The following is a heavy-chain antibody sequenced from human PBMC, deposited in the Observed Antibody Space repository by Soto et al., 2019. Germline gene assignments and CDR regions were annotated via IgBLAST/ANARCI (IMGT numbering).Heavy chain of an antibody. CDR3: ARGIAARKPFDY. J-gene: IGHJ4*02. CDR2: INHSGST. D-gene: IGHD6-6*01. V-gene: IGHV4-34*01. Sequence: QVQLQQWGAGLLKPSETLSLTCAVYGGSFSGYYWSWIRQPPGQGLEWIGEINHSGSTNYNPSLKSRVTISVDTSKNQFSLKLSSVTAADTAVYYCARGIAARKPFDYWGQGTLVTVSS. CDR1: GGSFSGYY.